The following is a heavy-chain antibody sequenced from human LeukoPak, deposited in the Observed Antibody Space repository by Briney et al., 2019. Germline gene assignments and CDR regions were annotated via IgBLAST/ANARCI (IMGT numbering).Heavy chain of an antibody. CDR3: ATRFTPGIAVIKAPS. CDR2: ISYDGGDR. CDR1: GITFSSYG. D-gene: IGHD6-13*01. J-gene: IGHJ5*02. V-gene: IGHV3-30*03. Sequence: GGSLRLSCAASGITFSSYGMHWVRQAPGKGLEWVAIISYDGGDRYYADSVKGRFTISRDNSKNTLYLQMNSLRPEDTAVYYCATRFTPGIAVIKAPSWGQGTLVTVSS.